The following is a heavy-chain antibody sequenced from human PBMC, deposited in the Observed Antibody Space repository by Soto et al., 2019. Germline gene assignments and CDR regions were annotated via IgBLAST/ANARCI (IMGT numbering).Heavy chain of an antibody. CDR1: GGTFSTYT. CDR3: SIGSWSAETFDV. CDR2: IIPMLTVT. V-gene: IGHV1-69*02. D-gene: IGHD2-2*01. Sequence: QVHLEQSGAEVKKPGSSVKVSCKAAGGTFSTYTLIWVRQAPGQGLEWMGRIIPMLTVTNSAQKFQGRVTLPAHTSTSTAFMELTSLTSDDTAVSYCSIGSWSAETFDVWGQGTMVTVSS. J-gene: IGHJ3*01.